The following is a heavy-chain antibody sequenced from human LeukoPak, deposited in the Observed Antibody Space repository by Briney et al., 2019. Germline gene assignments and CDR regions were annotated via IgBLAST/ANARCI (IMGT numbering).Heavy chain of an antibody. CDR3: ARQSWSSWVYFDY. J-gene: IGHJ4*02. D-gene: IGHD6-13*01. Sequence: SETLSLTCTVSGGSISSSSYYWGWIRQPPGKGLEWIGSIYYSGSAYYNPSLKSRVTISVDTSKNQFSLKLSSVTAADTAVYYCARQSWSSWVYFDYWGQGTLVTVSS. V-gene: IGHV4-39*01. CDR2: IYYSGSA. CDR1: GGSISSSSYY.